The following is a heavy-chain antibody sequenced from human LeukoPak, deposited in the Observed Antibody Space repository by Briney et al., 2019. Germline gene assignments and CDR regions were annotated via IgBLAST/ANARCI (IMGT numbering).Heavy chain of an antibody. CDR2: ISGSGSGGST. CDR1: GFTLSNSA. Sequence: GGSLRLSCAASGFTLSNSAMSWVRQAPGKGLEWVSNISGSGSGGSTYYADSVKGRFTISRDNSKNTLYLQMNSLGPEDTAVYYCARDPYSGNYGNYYYYYMDVWGKGTTVTIFS. J-gene: IGHJ6*03. D-gene: IGHD1-26*01. CDR3: ARDPYSGNYGNYYYYYMDV. V-gene: IGHV3-23*01.